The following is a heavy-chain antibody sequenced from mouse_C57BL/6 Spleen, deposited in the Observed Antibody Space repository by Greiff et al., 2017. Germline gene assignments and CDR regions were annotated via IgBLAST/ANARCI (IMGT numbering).Heavy chain of an antibody. CDR2: INPNNGGT. CDR3: ARPYYGSSSYFDV. D-gene: IGHD1-1*01. Sequence: EVQLQQSGPELVKPGASVKISCKASGYTFTDYYMNWVKQSHGKSLEWIGDINPNNGGTSYNQKFKGKATLTVDKSSSTAYMELRSLTSEDSAVYYCARPYYGSSSYFDVWGTGTTVTVSS. CDR1: GYTFTDYY. J-gene: IGHJ1*03. V-gene: IGHV1-26*01.